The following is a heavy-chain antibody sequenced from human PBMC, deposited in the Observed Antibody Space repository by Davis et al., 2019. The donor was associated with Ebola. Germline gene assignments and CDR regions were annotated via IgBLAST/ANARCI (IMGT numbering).Heavy chain of an antibody. V-gene: IGHV4-61*09. D-gene: IGHD3-10*01. J-gene: IGHJ6*03. Sequence: SETLSLTCTVSGDSISSGSYYWSWIRQPAGKGLEWIGHMYTSGSTNYNTSLKSRVTISADTSKNQFSLRLSSVTAADTAVYYCARAEGIPYYYMDVWGIGTTVTVSS. CDR1: GDSISSGSYY. CDR2: MYTSGST. CDR3: ARAEGIPYYYMDV.